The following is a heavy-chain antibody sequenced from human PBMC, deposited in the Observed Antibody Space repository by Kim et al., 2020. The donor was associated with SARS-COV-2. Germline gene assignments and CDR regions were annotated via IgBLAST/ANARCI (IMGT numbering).Heavy chain of an antibody. J-gene: IGHJ5*02. Sequence: SETLSLTCTVSGGSVSSGSYYWSWIRQPPGKGLEWIGYIYYSGSTNYNPSLKSRVTISVDTSKNQFSLKLSSVTAADTAVYYCARDRFKWNDEPNWFDPWGQGTLVTVSS. V-gene: IGHV4-61*01. CDR2: IYYSGST. CDR1: GGSVSSGSYY. CDR3: ARDRFKWNDEPNWFDP. D-gene: IGHD1-20*01.